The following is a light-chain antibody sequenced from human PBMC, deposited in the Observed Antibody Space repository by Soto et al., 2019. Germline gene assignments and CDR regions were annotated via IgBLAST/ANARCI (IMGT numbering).Light chain of an antibody. J-gene: IGLJ2*01. V-gene: IGLV2-14*01. CDR2: EVR. CDR3: SSFTDSSNVV. CDR1: SSDVGGYKY. Sequence: QSALTQPASVTGSPGQSITISCTGTSSDVGGYKYVSWYQQHPGKAPKLMIYEVRNRPSGVSNRFSGSKSGNTASLTISGLQAEDEADYYCSSFTDSSNVVFGGGTKVTVL.